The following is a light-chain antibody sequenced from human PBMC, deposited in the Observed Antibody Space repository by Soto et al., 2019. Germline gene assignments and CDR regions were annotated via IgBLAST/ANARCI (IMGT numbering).Light chain of an antibody. J-gene: IGKJ5*01. CDR2: DVF. Sequence: AIQVTQSPSSLSASVGDTVTITCRASQGISSAFAWYQQKPGKVPRLLIYDVFNLQSGVPSRFSGSGSGTDYTLTISRLQREDFATYYCAQLETYPLSFGQGTRLEVK. CDR1: QGISSA. CDR3: AQLETYPLS. V-gene: IGKV1-13*02.